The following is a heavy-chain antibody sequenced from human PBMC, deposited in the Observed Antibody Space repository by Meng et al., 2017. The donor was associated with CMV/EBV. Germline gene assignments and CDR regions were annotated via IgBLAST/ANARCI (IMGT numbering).Heavy chain of an antibody. CDR3: ARGERNYDSSGYTTNWFDP. D-gene: IGHD3-22*01. CDR2: INHSGST. V-gene: IGHV4-34*01. CDR1: SLSGYY. Sequence: SLSGYYGSWIRQPPGKGLEWIGEINHSGSTNYNPSLESRVTISVDTSKNQFSLKLSSVTAADTAVYYCARGERNYDSSGYTTNWFDPWGQGTLVTVSS. J-gene: IGHJ5*02.